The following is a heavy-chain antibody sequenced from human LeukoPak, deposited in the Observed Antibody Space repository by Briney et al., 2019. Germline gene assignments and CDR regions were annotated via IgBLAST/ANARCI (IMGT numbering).Heavy chain of an antibody. Sequence: SETLSLTCTVSGGSISSSSYYWGWIRQPPGKGLEWIGSIYYSGSTYYNPSLKSRVTISVDTSKNQFSLKLSSVTAADTAVYYGARAASGDAVYYGSGRRYYSYYMDVWGKGTTVTISS. J-gene: IGHJ6*03. CDR2: IYYSGST. CDR1: GGSISSSSYY. V-gene: IGHV4-39*07. CDR3: ARAASGDAVYYGSGRRYYSYYMDV. D-gene: IGHD3-10*01.